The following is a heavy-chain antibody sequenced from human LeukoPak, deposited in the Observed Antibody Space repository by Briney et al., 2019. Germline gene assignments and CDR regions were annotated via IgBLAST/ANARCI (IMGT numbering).Heavy chain of an antibody. D-gene: IGHD1-26*01. V-gene: IGHV4-59*01. J-gene: IGHJ4*02. Sequence: SETLSLTCTVSGGSISSYYWSWIRQPPGKGLEWIGYIYYSGSTNYNPSLKSRVTIPVDTSKNQFSLKLSSVTAADTAVYYCARAQAGEYSGSYYDYFDYWGQGTLVTVSS. CDR2: IYYSGST. CDR3: ARAQAGEYSGSYYDYFDY. CDR1: GGSISSYY.